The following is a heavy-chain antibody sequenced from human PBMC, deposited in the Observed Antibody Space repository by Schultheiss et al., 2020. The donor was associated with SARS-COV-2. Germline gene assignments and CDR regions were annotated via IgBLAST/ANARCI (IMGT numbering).Heavy chain of an antibody. J-gene: IGHJ4*02. CDR3: ARDSNWAFDY. CDR2: ISYDGSNK. CDR1: GFTFSSYS. Sequence: GGSLRLSCAASGFTFSSYSMNWVRQAPGKGLEWVAVISYDGSNKYYADSVKGRFTISRDNAKNSLYLQMNSLRAEDTAVYYCARDSNWAFDYWGQGTLVTVSS. V-gene: IGHV3-30*03. D-gene: IGHD7-27*01.